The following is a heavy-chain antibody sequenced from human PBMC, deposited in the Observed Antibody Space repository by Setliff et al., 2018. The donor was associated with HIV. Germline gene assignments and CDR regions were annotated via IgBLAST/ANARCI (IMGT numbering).Heavy chain of an antibody. CDR1: GGSISTYY. J-gene: IGHJ4*02. CDR3: ARARAGDYGGFDY. Sequence: SETLSLTCSVSGGSISTYYWSWIRQPPGKGMEWIAYVSYSGKTDFNPSLKSRVTISADTSKSQFSLQLSSATTADTAVYYCARARAGDYGGFDYWGQGTLVTVSS. D-gene: IGHD4-17*01. CDR2: VSYSGKT. V-gene: IGHV4-59*01.